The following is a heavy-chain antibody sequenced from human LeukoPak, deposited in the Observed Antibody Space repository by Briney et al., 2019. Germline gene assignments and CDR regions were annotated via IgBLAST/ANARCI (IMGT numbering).Heavy chain of an antibody. D-gene: IGHD6-19*01. CDR1: GFTFDDYA. J-gene: IGHJ4*02. CDR3: AKDKEWGSSGWYYYFDY. CDR2: ISWNSGSI. V-gene: IGHV3-9*03. Sequence: GGSLRLSCAASGFTFDDYAMHWVRQAPGKGLEWVSGISWNSGSIGYADPVKGRFTISRDNAKNSLYLQMNSLRAEDMALYYCAKDKEWGSSGWYYYFDYWGQGTLVTVSS.